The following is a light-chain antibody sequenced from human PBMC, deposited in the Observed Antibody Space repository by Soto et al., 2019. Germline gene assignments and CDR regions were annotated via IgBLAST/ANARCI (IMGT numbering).Light chain of an antibody. CDR2: EVS. CDR3: SSYTGRSTRV. V-gene: IGLV2-14*01. J-gene: IGLJ3*02. Sequence: QSALTQPASVSGSPGQSITISCTGTSSDVGGYNYVSWYQQHPGKAPKLMIYEVSNRPSGVSNRFSGSKAGNTASLTISGLQADDEADYYCSSYTGRSTRVFGGGTKLTVL. CDR1: SSDVGGYNY.